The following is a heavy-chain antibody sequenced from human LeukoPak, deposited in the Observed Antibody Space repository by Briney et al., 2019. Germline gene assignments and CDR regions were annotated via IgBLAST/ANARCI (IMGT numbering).Heavy chain of an antibody. D-gene: IGHD3-10*01. CDR2: IIPIFGTA. V-gene: IGHV1-69*05. CDR1: GYTFSTYG. J-gene: IGHJ5*02. Sequence: SVKVSCKASGYTFSTYGISWVQQAPGQGLEWMGGIIPIFGTANYAQKFQGRATITTDESTSTAYMELSSLRSEDTAVYYCARVDGITMVRGESWFDPWGQGTLVTVSS. CDR3: ARVDGITMVRGESWFDP.